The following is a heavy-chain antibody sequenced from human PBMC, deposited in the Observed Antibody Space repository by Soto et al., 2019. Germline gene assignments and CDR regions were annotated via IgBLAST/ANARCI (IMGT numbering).Heavy chain of an antibody. CDR3: AHIPNYYQYDWFDP. Sequence: QITLKESGPPLVKPTQTLTLTCTFSGFSLTTRGVGVGWIRQPPGKALECLALIYWDDDKRYSPSLQSRLSITKNTPKNQVVLTMTNVDPVYTAPYYCAHIPNYYQYDWFDPWGQGTLVSVSS. D-gene: IGHD3-16*01. CDR1: GFSLTTRGVG. V-gene: IGHV2-5*02. J-gene: IGHJ5*02. CDR2: IYWDDDK.